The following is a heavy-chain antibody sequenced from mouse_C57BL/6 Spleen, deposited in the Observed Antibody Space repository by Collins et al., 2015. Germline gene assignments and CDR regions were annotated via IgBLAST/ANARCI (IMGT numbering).Heavy chain of an antibody. Sequence: TYNSALKSRLSISRDNSKSQVFLKMNSLQTDDTAMYYCARVSYFSNYMDYWGQGTSVTVSS. V-gene: IGHV2-6*02. J-gene: IGHJ4*01. CDR3: ARVSYFSNYMDY. D-gene: IGHD2-5*01.